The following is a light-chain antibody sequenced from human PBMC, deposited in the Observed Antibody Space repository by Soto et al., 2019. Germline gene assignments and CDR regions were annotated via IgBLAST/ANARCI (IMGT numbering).Light chain of an antibody. CDR3: QQRHMWPIT. V-gene: IGKV3-11*01. CDR2: DAS. J-gene: IGKJ5*01. CDR1: QSVDVY. Sequence: EIVLTQSPATLSLSPGERATLSCRASQSVDVYLAWYQQKPGQAPRLLIYDASNRATGIPARFSGSGSGTDFTLTISSLEPEDFAVYYCQQRHMWPITFGQGTRLEIK.